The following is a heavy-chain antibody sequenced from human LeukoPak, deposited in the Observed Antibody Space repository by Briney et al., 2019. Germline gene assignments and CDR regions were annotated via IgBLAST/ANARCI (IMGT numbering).Heavy chain of an antibody. CDR1: GYTFTSYY. CDR3: ARGMIAVAGTDYYYYGMDV. D-gene: IGHD6-19*01. J-gene: IGHJ6*02. CDR2: INPNSGGT. Sequence: GASVKVSCKASGYTFTSYYMHWVRQAPGQGLEWMGRINPNSGGTNYAQKFQGRVTMTRDTSISTAYMELSRLRSDDTAVYYCARGMIAVAGTDYYYYGMDVWGQGTTVTVSS. V-gene: IGHV1-2*06.